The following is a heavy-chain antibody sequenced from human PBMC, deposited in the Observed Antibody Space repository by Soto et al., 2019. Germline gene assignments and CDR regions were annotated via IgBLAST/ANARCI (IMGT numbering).Heavy chain of an antibody. V-gene: IGHV3-21*01. CDR3: ARYISTGYRVQINWFDP. Sequence: RLSCAASGFTFSSYSMNWVRQAPGKGLEWVSSISSSSSYIYYADSVKGRFTISRDNAKNSLYLQMNSLRAEDTAVYYCARYISTGYRVQINWFDPWGQGTLVTVSS. J-gene: IGHJ5*02. CDR2: ISSSSSYI. D-gene: IGHD3-9*01. CDR1: GFTFSSYS.